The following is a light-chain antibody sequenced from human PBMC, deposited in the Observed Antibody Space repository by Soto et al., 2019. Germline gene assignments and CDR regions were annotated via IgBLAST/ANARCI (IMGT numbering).Light chain of an antibody. J-gene: IGLJ3*02. CDR1: SSDVGAYKY. Sequence: QSALTQPASVSGSPGQSITISCTGTSSDVGAYKYVSWYQQHPGKAPKLMIYEVDNRPSGVSNRFSGSKSGNTASLTISGLQAEDEADYYCISYTSRSALGVFGGGTKLTVL. CDR3: ISYTSRSALGV. V-gene: IGLV2-14*01. CDR2: EVD.